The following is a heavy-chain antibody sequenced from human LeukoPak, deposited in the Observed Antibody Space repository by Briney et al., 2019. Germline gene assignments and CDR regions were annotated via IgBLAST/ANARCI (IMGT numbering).Heavy chain of an antibody. CDR3: ARGGYGDFADGGLPHFED. V-gene: IGHV4-61*02. CDR2: IYASGSS. CDR1: GVSISSGGYY. J-gene: IGHJ4*02. Sequence: PSETLSLTCSVSGVSISSGGYYWSWIRQPAGEGLEWIGRIYASGSSDYNPSLESRVTMSRDTSKNEFSLRLSSVTAADTAIYFCARGGYGDFADGGLPHFEDWGRGTLVTVSS. D-gene: IGHD4-17*01.